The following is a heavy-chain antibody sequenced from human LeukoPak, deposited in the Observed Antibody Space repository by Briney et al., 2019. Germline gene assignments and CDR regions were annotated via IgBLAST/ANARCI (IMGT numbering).Heavy chain of an antibody. J-gene: IGHJ4*02. Sequence: ASVKLSCNASGYTFTIYGIGWVRHAPGQGLEWMGYISPYNGNADYAQNFQGRVSMTTDTSTTTAYMELRSLTSDDTAVYYCAREGRQALDHWGQGTLVTVSS. CDR1: GYTFTIYG. V-gene: IGHV1-18*01. CDR2: ISPYNGNA. D-gene: IGHD1-26*01. CDR3: AREGRQALDH.